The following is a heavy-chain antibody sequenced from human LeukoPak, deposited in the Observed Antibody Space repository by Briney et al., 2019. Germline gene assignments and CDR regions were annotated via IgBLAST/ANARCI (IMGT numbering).Heavy chain of an antibody. CDR3: AREDGY. CDR2: ISSSGETI. D-gene: IGHD5-24*01. CDR1: GFTFSNAW. J-gene: IGHJ4*02. Sequence: GGSLRLSCAASGFTFSNAWMNWVRQAPGKGLEWVSYISSSGETIHYADSVKGRFTISRDNAKNSLYLQMNSLRADDTAVYYCAREDGYWGQGTLVTVSS. V-gene: IGHV3-48*01.